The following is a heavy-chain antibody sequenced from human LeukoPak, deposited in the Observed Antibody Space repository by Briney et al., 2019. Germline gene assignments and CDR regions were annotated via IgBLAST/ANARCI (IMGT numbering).Heavy chain of an antibody. CDR1: GYTFTSYG. D-gene: IGHD3-22*01. CDR2: ISAYNGST. CDR3: ARRLSNYDSSGYYPELDY. J-gene: IGHJ4*02. V-gene: IGHV1-18*01. Sequence: ASVTVSCKASGYTFTSYGISWVRQAPGQGLEWMGLISAYNGSTNYAQKLQGRVTMTTDTSTSTAYMELRSLRSDDTAVYYCARRLSNYDSSGYYPELDYWGQGTLVTVSS.